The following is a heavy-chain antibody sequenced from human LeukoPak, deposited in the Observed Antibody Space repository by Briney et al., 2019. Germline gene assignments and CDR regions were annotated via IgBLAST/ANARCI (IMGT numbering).Heavy chain of an antibody. V-gene: IGHV3-30*04. J-gene: IGHJ4*02. CDR3: AKDKLLWFGEYIDY. CDR1: GFTFSSYA. D-gene: IGHD3-10*01. CDR2: ISYDGSNK. Sequence: GGSLRLSCAASGFTFSSYAMYWVRQAPGKGLEWVAVISYDGSNKYYADSVKGRFTISRDNSKNTLYLQMNSLRAEDTAVYYCAKDKLLWFGEYIDYWGQGTLVTVSS.